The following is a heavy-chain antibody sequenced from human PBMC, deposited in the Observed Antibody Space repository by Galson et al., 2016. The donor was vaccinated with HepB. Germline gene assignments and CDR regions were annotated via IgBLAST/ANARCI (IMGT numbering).Heavy chain of an antibody. J-gene: IGHJ6*02. CDR1: GFTFSSYG. D-gene: IGHD1-26*01. CDR2: TWYDGSNK. V-gene: IGHV3-33*03. Sequence: SMRLSCAASGFTFSSYGMHWVRQAPGKGLEWVAVTWYDGSNKYYADSVKGRFTISRDNSKNTLYMQMNSLRAEDTAVYYCAKGGELRGVYYYYGMDVWGQGTTVTVSS. CDR3: AKGGELRGVYYYYGMDV.